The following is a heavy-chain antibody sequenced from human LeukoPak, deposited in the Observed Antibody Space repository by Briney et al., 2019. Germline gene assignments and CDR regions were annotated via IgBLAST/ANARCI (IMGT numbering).Heavy chain of an antibody. D-gene: IGHD2-21*02. V-gene: IGHV3-7*01. CDR1: GFTFSTYW. J-gene: IGHJ4*02. CDR3: ARDVGDL. CDR2: INQGGSEK. Sequence: PGGSLRLSCAPSGFTFSTYWMGWVRQAPGKGLEWLANINQGGSEKYYVDSVKGRFTISRDNAKNSLFLQMNSLRAEDTAVYYCARDVGDLWGQGTLDTVSS.